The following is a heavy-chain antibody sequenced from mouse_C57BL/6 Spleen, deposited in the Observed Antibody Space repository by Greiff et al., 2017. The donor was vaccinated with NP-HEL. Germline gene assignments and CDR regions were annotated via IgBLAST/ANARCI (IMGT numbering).Heavy chain of an antibody. CDR2: IDPSDSYT. Sequence: VQLQQPGAELVKPGASVKLSCKASGYTFTSYWMQWVKQRPGQGLEWIGEIDPSDSYTNYNQKFKGKATLTVDTSSSTAYMQLSSLTSEDSAVYYCARRGVLDYWGKGTTLTVSS. CDR1: GYTFTSYW. CDR3: ARRGVLDY. J-gene: IGHJ2*01. V-gene: IGHV1-50*01.